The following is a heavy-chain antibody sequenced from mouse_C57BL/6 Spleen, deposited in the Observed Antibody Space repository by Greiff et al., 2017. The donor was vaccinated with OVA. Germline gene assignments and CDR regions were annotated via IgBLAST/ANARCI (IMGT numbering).Heavy chain of an antibody. J-gene: IGHJ1*03. CDR3: ARGPHYYGSSYWYFDV. V-gene: IGHV1-53*01. Sequence: QVQLQQPGTELVKPGASVKLSCKASGYTFTSYWMHWVKQRPGQGLEWIGNINPSNGGTNYNEKFKSKATLTVDKSSSTAYMQLSSLTSEDSAVYYCARGPHYYGSSYWYFDVWGTGTTVTVSS. CDR2: INPSNGGT. CDR1: GYTFTSYW. D-gene: IGHD1-1*01.